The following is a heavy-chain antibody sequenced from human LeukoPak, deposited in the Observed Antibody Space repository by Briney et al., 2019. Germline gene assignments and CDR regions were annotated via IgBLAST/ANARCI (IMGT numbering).Heavy chain of an antibody. Sequence: GGSLRLSCAASGFTFSSFWMTWVRQAPGKGLEWVANIKQDGSDKHYVDSVKGRVTISRDNARNSLYLQMNSLRAEDTAVYYCARLTGSKADGMDVWGQGTTVTVSS. V-gene: IGHV3-7*01. D-gene: IGHD1-14*01. CDR1: GFTFSSFW. CDR2: IKQDGSDK. CDR3: ARLTGSKADGMDV. J-gene: IGHJ6*02.